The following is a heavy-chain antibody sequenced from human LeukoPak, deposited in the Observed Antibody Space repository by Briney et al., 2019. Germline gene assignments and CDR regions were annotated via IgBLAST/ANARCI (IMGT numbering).Heavy chain of an antibody. Sequence: PSETLSLTCSVSGASISNGGYYWTWIRQPPGKGLEWVGYIYRGGSSYYSPSLKNRVSISLDRARNQFSLNVTSVTAADTAIYYCARAPDYSHGRTEFNSWGQGTLVTVSS. CDR1: GASISNGGYY. CDR2: IYRGGSS. D-gene: IGHD5-18*01. CDR3: ARAPDYSHGRTEFNS. V-gene: IGHV4-30-2*01. J-gene: IGHJ5*02.